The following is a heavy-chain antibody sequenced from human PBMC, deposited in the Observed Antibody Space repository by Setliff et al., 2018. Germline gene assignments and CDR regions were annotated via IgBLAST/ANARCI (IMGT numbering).Heavy chain of an antibody. V-gene: IGHV3-23*01. CDR2: MSASGTST. J-gene: IGHJ4*02. CDR3: AKSPVAYCSGAVCYPFDY. Sequence: GESLTISCATSGFTFSSYAMSWVRQAPGKGLEWVSAMSASGTSTYHADSVKGRFTISGDNSKNTLYLQMNSLRAEDTAVYFCAKSPVAYCSGAVCYPFDYWGQGTLVTVSS. D-gene: IGHD2-8*02. CDR1: GFTFSSYA.